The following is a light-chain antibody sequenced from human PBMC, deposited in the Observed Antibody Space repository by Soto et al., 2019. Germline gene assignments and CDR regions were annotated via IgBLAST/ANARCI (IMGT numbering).Light chain of an antibody. V-gene: IGKV1-17*01. CDR2: SAS. J-gene: IGKJ1*01. CDR3: LQYNSYPQT. Sequence: DIQMTQSPSSLSASVGDRVTITCRASQDIRNTLDWYRQRPGRAPERLMYSASSLQSGVPSRFSGSGSGTEFTLTISSLQPEDFATYYCLQYNSYPQTFGQGTKVEI. CDR1: QDIRNT.